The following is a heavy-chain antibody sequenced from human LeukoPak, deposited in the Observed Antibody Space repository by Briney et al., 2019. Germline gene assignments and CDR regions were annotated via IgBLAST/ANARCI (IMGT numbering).Heavy chain of an antibody. CDR1: GFTFSNYG. CDR3: AKDHTSWYGVSYFDY. CDR2: ISDDGRST. Sequence: GGSLRLSCAASGFTFSNYGMSWVRQAPGKGLEWVSAISDDGRSTYYADSVKGRFTISRDDSKNTLYLQMNSLRAEDTAVYYCAKDHTSWYGVSYFDYWGQGTLVTVSS. J-gene: IGHJ4*02. V-gene: IGHV3-23*01. D-gene: IGHD6-13*01.